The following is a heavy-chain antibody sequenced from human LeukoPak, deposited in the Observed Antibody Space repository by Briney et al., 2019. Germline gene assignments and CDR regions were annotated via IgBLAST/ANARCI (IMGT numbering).Heavy chain of an antibody. V-gene: IGHV3-21*01. CDR3: ARDNDGSGSYWFDY. CDR2: ISHNSNYI. D-gene: IGHD3-10*01. Sequence: PGGSLKLSCAASGFTFSSYSMNWVRQAPGEGLEWVSSISHNSNYIYYADSLKGRFTVSRDNAKNSLYLQVNSLRAEDTAVYYCARDNDGSGSYWFDYWGQGTLVTVSS. CDR1: GFTFSSYS. J-gene: IGHJ5*01.